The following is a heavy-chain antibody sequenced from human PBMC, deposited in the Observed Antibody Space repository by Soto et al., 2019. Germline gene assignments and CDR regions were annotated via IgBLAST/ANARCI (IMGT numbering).Heavy chain of an antibody. CDR1: GGTFSSYA. CDR3: AAPYGSGSYYNGFDY. V-gene: IGHV1-69*12. CDR2: IIPIFGTA. D-gene: IGHD3-10*01. Sequence: QVQLVQSGAEVKKPGSSVKVSCKASGGTFSSYAISWVRQAPGQGLEWMGGIIPIFGTANYAQKFQGRVTITADESTSTAYMERSSLRSEDTAVYDCAAPYGSGSYYNGFDYWGQGTLVTVSS. J-gene: IGHJ4*02.